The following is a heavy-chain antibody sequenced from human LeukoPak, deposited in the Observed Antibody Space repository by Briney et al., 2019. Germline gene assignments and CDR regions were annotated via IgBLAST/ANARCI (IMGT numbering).Heavy chain of an antibody. CDR3: AKNLLGSGYYSWHFDR. J-gene: IGHJ2*01. CDR2: VTGSGGNT. V-gene: IGHV3-23*01. CDR1: GFTFSSFG. Sequence: GGSLRLSCAASGFTFSSFGINWVRQAPGRGLEWVSTVTGSGGNTYYADSMKGRFTISRDNSKDTVYLQMNSLRAEDTAVYYCAKNLLGSGYYSWHFDRWGRGTLVTVSS. D-gene: IGHD5-12*01.